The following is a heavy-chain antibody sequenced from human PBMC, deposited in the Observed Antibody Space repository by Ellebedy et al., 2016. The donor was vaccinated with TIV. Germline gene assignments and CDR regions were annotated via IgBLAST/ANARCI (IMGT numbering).Heavy chain of an antibody. J-gene: IGHJ4*02. Sequence: SETLSLXCAVYGGSFSGYYWSWIRQPPGKGLEWIGEINHSGSTNYNPSLKSRVTISVDTSKNQFSLKLSSVTAADTAVYYCARLKRASGLIDYWGQGTLVTVSS. V-gene: IGHV4-34*01. CDR2: INHSGST. CDR1: GGSFSGYY. D-gene: IGHD1-1*01. CDR3: ARLKRASGLIDY.